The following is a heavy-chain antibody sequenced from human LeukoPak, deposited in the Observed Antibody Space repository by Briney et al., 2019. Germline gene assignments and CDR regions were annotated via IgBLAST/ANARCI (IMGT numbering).Heavy chain of an antibody. J-gene: IGHJ3*02. D-gene: IGHD2-8*02. CDR3: GAVDSRWCTDAFDI. V-gene: IGHV3-48*01. CDR2: ISSSSSTI. CDR1: GFTFSSYS. Sequence: PGGSLRLSCAASGFTFSSYSMNWVRQAPGKGLEWVSYISSSSSTIYYADPAKGRFTISRDNAKNSLYLQMNSLRAGDPAVYYCGAVDSRWCTDAFDIWGQGTMVTVSS.